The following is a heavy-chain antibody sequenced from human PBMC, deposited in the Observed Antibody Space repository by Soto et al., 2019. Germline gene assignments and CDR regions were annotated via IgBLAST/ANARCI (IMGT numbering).Heavy chain of an antibody. V-gene: IGHV3-7*01. CDR1: GFTFSSYW. CDR3: ARGYSSGWYGSGSYFDY. CDR2: IKQDGSEK. Sequence: PGGSLRLSCAASGFTFSSYWMSWVRQAPGKGLEWVANIKQDGSEKYYVDSVKGRFTISRDNAKNSLYLQMNSLRAEDTAVYYCARGYSSGWYGSGSYFDYWGQGTLVTVSS. D-gene: IGHD6-19*01. J-gene: IGHJ4*02.